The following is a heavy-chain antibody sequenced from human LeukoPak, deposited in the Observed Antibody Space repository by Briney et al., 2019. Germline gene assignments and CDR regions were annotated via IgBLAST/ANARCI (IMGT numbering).Heavy chain of an antibody. CDR2: VSADGTT. D-gene: IGHD2-15*01. CDR3: ARLDCVLEGCYNH. Sequence: SETLSLTCSVSGDSVTSSYWNWIRQPPGKGLVWIGYVSADGTTNYSPSLRSRLIMSVDTAKNDISLILMSVTAADTAIYYCARLDCVLEGCYNHWGRGTLVTVAS. V-gene: IGHV4-59*08. CDR1: GDSVTSSY. J-gene: IGHJ4*02.